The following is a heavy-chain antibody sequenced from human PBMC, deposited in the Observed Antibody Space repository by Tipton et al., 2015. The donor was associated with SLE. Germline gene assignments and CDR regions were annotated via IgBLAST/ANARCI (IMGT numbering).Heavy chain of an antibody. CDR2: INPSAGST. CDR3: ARAGPGTSYFGY. V-gene: IGHV1-46*01. Sequence: QLVQSGAEVKKPGASVKVSCKASGYTFTSYYMHWVRQAPGQGLEWMGVINPSAGSTSYAQKFQGRVIMTRDTSTRTAYMELSSRSSAPSSVYFCARAGPGTSYFGYWARAPLFPVSS. J-gene: IGHJ4*02. CDR1: GYTFTSYY.